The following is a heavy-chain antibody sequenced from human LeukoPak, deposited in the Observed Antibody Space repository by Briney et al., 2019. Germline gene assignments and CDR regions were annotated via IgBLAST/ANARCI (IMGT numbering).Heavy chain of an antibody. CDR3: AREARLRAMNYYYYVDV. D-gene: IGHD4-17*01. Sequence: SVKVSCKASGGTFSSYAISWVRQAPGQGLEWMGGIIPIFGTANYAQKFQGRVTITADESTSTAYMELSSLRSEDTAVYYCAREARLRAMNYYYYVDVWGKGTTVTVSS. CDR2: IIPIFGTA. V-gene: IGHV1-69*13. J-gene: IGHJ6*03. CDR1: GGTFSSYA.